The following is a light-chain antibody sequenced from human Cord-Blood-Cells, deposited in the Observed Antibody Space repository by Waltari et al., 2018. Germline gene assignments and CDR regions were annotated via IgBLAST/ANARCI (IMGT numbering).Light chain of an antibody. Sequence: ALTQPGPVSGSPGQAIPISRPGTRSDVWSYNLFYWYQPQPGKAPKLMIYEGSNRPAGVSNRFSGSKSGNTASLTISGLQAEDEADYYCCSYAGSSTWVFGGGTNLTVL. V-gene: IGLV2-23*01. CDR1: RSDVWSYNL. CDR3: CSYAGSSTWV. J-gene: IGLJ3*02. CDR2: EGS.